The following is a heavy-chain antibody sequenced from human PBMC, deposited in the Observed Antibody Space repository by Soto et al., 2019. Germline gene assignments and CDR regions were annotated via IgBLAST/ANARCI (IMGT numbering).Heavy chain of an antibody. V-gene: IGHV1-69*06. J-gene: IGHJ3*02. CDR3: ARGQEMATSLAGAFDI. Sequence: SVKVSCKASGGTFSSYAISWVRQAPGQGLEWMGGIIPIFGTANYAQKFQGRVTITADKSTSTAYMELSSLRSEDTAVYYCARGQEMATSLAGAFDIWGQGAMVTVSS. CDR1: GGTFSSYA. CDR2: IIPIFGTA. D-gene: IGHD5-12*01.